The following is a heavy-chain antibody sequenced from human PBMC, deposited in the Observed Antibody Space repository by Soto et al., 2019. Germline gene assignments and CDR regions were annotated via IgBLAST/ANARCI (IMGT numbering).Heavy chain of an antibody. CDR2: INAGNGNT. D-gene: IGHD6-19*01. Sequence: ASVKVSCKASGYIFTNYAIHWMRQAPGQRLEWMGWINAGNGNTKYSQKFQGRVTITRDTSANTAYMELSSLRSEDTAVHYCARVAMAAFYYWGQGTLVTVSS. CDR3: ARVAMAAFYY. V-gene: IGHV1-3*01. CDR1: GYIFTNYA. J-gene: IGHJ4*02.